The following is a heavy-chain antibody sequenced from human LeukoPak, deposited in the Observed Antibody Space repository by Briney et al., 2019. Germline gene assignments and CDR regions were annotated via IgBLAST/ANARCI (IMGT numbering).Heavy chain of an antibody. D-gene: IGHD4-17*01. V-gene: IGHV4-4*07. CDR3: ARDLLGDYGTFDI. J-gene: IGHJ3*02. CDR2: VYNTGST. CDR1: GGSITTHY. Sequence: SETLSLTCTVSGGSITTHYWSWIRQPAGREVEWIGRVYNTGSTKYNPSLESRVTMSVDTSSNRFSLNLRSVTAADTAVYYSARDLLGDYGTFDIWGQGTMVTVSS.